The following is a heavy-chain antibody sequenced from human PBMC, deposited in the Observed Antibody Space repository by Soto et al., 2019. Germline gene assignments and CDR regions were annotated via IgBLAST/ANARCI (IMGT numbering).Heavy chain of an antibody. CDR3: AILGFVGYCSGGSCYVFAY. Sequence: ASVKVSCKASGYTFTSYDINWVRQATGQGLEWMGWMNPNSGNTGYAQKFQGRVTMTRNTSISTAYMELSSLRSEDTAVYYCAILGFVGYCSGGSCYVFAYWGQGTLVPVSP. CDR2: MNPNSGNT. D-gene: IGHD2-15*01. V-gene: IGHV1-8*01. J-gene: IGHJ4*02. CDR1: GYTFTSYD.